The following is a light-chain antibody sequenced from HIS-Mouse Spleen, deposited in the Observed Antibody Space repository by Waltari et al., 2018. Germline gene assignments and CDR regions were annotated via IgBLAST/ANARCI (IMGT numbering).Light chain of an antibody. CDR1: QSVSSY. V-gene: IGKV3-11*01. Sequence: EIVLTQSPDTLSLSPGEGATLYCRASQSVSSYLAWYQQKPGQAPRHLIYDASNRATGIPARFSGSGSGTDFTLTISSLEPEDFAVYYCQQRSNWLTFGGGTKVEIK. CDR2: DAS. CDR3: QQRSNWLT. J-gene: IGKJ4*01.